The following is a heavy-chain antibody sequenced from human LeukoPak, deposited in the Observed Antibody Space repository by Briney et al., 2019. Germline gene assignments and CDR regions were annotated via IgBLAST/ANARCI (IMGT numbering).Heavy chain of an antibody. J-gene: IGHJ5*02. D-gene: IGHD6-19*01. V-gene: IGHV4-4*07. CDR3: ARDRVAVAATYWFDP. Sequence: SETLSLTCTVSGGSISSYYWSWIRQPAGKGLEWIGRIYTSGSTNYNPSLKSRVTMSVDTSKNQFSLKLSSVTAADTAVYYCARDRVAVAATYWFDPWGQGTLVTVSS. CDR1: GGSISSYY. CDR2: IYTSGST.